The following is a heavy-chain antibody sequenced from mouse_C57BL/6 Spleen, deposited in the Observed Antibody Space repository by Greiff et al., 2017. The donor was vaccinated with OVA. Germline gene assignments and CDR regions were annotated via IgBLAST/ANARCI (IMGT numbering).Heavy chain of an antibody. J-gene: IGHJ4*01. D-gene: IGHD2-3*01. CDR3: ARSLMRDYAMDY. Sequence: VQLQQPGAELVMPGASVKLSCKASGYTFTSYWMHWVKQRPGQGLEWIGEIDPSDSYTNYNQKFKGKSTLTVDKSSSTAYMQLSSLTSEDSAVYYCARSLMRDYAMDYWGQGTSVTVSS. V-gene: IGHV1-69*01. CDR1: GYTFTSYW. CDR2: IDPSDSYT.